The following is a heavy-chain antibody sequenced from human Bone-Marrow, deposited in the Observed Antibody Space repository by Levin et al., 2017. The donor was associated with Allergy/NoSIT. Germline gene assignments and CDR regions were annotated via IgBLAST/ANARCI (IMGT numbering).Heavy chain of an antibody. V-gene: IGHV3-23*01. D-gene: IGHD3-9*01. CDR2: ISGSGRTT. Sequence: QTGGSLRLSCEASGFTFSNYAMSWVRQAPGKGLEWVSGISGSGRTTYYADSVKGRFTISRDNSKNTLSLQMSSLRAEDTALYYCAKDPTQDVLTPKWFDPWGQGTLVTVSS. CDR3: AKDPTQDVLTPKWFDP. J-gene: IGHJ5*02. CDR1: GFTFSNYA.